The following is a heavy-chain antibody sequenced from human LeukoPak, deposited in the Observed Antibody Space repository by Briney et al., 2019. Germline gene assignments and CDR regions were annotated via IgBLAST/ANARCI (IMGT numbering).Heavy chain of an antibody. J-gene: IGHJ4*02. CDR3: ARDKAFYFDY. V-gene: IGHV3-48*01. Sequence: GSLRLSCAASGFTFSSYSMNWVRQAPGKGLEWVSYISSSSSTIYYADSVKGRFTISRDNAKNSLYLQMNSLRAEDTAVYYCARDKAFYFDYWGQGTLVTVSS. CDR2: ISSSSSTI. CDR1: GFTFSSYS.